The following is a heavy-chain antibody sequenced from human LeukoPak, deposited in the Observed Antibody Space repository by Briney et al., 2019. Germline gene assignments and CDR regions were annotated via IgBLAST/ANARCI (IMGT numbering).Heavy chain of an antibody. Sequence: ASVKVSCKASGYTFTSYGISWVRQAPGQGLEWMGWISAYNGNTSYAQKLQGRVTMTTDTSTSTAYMELRSLRSDDTAVYYCARESSSGWYLVYWGQGTLVTVSS. D-gene: IGHD6-19*01. CDR1: GYTFTSYG. J-gene: IGHJ4*02. CDR3: ARESSSGWYLVY. CDR2: ISAYNGNT. V-gene: IGHV1-18*01.